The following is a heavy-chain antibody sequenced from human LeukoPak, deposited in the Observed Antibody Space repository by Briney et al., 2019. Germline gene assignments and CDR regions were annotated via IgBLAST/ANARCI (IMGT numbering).Heavy chain of an antibody. CDR2: ISGSGGST. Sequence: GGSLRLSCAASGFTFSSYAMSWVRQAPGKGLEWVSAISGSGGSTYYADSVKGRFTISRDNSKNTLYLQMNSLRAEDTAVYYCARRPLRVAGNNWFDPWGQGTLVTVSS. D-gene: IGHD6-19*01. J-gene: IGHJ5*02. CDR3: ARRPLRVAGNNWFDP. CDR1: GFTFSSYA. V-gene: IGHV3-23*01.